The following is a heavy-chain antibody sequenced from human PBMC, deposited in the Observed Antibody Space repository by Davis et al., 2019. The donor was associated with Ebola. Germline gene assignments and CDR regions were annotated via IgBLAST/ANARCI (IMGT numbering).Heavy chain of an antibody. CDR3: ARQYCSGASCYLPFYYYMDV. Sequence: SETLSLTCAVYGGSLRGYYWSWIRQSPGKGLEWIGDINHSGTTYYNPSLRSRVTITVDTSKNQFSLKLTSVTAADTAVYYCARQYCSGASCYLPFYYYMDVWGKGTTVTVSS. J-gene: IGHJ6*03. CDR1: GGSLRGYY. CDR2: INHSGTT. V-gene: IGHV4-34*01. D-gene: IGHD2-2*01.